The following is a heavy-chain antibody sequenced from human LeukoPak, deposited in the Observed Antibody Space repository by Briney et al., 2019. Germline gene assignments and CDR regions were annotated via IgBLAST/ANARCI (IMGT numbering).Heavy chain of an antibody. CDR2: ISHSGST. J-gene: IGHJ4*02. CDR1: GGSFSGYY. CDR3: ARTLYSYGSDY. V-gene: IGHV4-34*01. D-gene: IGHD5-18*01. Sequence: SETLSLTCAVYGGSFSGYYWSWIRQPPGKGLEWIGKISHSGSTNYNPSLRSRVTISVDTSKNQFSLKLSSVTAADTAVYYCARTLYSYGSDYWGQGTLVTVSS.